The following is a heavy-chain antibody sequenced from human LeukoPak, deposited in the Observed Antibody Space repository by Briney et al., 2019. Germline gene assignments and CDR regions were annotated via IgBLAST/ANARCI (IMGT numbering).Heavy chain of an antibody. CDR1: GFTFSSYA. Sequence: GGSLRLSCAASGFTFSSYAMSWVRQAPGKGLEWVSAISGSGGSTSYADSVKGRFTISRDNSKNTLYLQMNSLRAEETAVYYFAKGLITFRGVIVQPFDYWGQGTLVTVSS. J-gene: IGHJ4*02. CDR3: AKGLITFRGVIVQPFDY. CDR2: ISGSGGST. D-gene: IGHD3-16*02. V-gene: IGHV3-23*01.